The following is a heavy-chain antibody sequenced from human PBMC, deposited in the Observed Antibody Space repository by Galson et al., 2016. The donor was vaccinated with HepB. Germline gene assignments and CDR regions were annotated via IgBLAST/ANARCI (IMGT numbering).Heavy chain of an antibody. Sequence: SVKVSCKASGGTFNIYTVSWVRRAPGQGLEWMGGLIPIFETSTYAQKFQDRVTLTTDTSTNMAYMELRSLTFDDTAVYYCVRDYDYKPDYWGQGTLVTVSS. CDR3: VRDYDYKPDY. CDR1: GGTFNIYT. J-gene: IGHJ4*02. V-gene: IGHV1-69*05. CDR2: LIPIFETS. D-gene: IGHD4/OR15-4a*01.